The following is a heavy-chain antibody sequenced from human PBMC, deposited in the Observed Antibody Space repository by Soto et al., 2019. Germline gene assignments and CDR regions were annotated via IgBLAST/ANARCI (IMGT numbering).Heavy chain of an antibody. Sequence: GGSLRLSCAASGFTFSSYAMHWVRQAPGKGLEWVAVISYDGSNKYYADSVKGRFTISRDNSKNTLYLQMNSLRAEDTAVYYCARDMGDGYDSSPHFDYWGQGTLVTVSS. CDR1: GFTFSSYA. J-gene: IGHJ4*02. D-gene: IGHD3-22*01. V-gene: IGHV3-30-3*01. CDR2: ISYDGSNK. CDR3: ARDMGDGYDSSPHFDY.